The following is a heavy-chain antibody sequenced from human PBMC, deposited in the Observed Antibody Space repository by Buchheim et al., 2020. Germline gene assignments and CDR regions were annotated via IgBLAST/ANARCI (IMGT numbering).Heavy chain of an antibody. CDR3: MGPLNV. CDR2: ISSDGTEK. CDR1: GFTFSEHG. J-gene: IGHJ6*02. D-gene: IGHD3-16*01. Sequence: QVYVEESGGRVVQPGRSLKLSCVASGFTFSEHGVHWVRQAPGKGLEWVAVISSDGTEKYYADSVEGRFTVSRDNSLNTLYLQTASLTTEDTAVYYCMGPLNVWGQGTT. V-gene: IGHV3-30*03.